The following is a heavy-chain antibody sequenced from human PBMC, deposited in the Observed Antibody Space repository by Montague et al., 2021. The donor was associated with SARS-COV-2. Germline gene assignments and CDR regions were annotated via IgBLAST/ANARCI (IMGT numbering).Heavy chain of an antibody. J-gene: IGHJ3*01. CDR2: IHDSGTT. V-gene: IGHV4-61*01. CDR3: ARGHCSDGFCYYGVAFDV. Sequence: SETLSLTCTVSGASINIGTYYWTWIRQSPGKPLEWVGYIHDSGTTKYXPSLKSRVTILEDTSRNQFSLNLNSVTAADTAVYYCARGHCSDGFCYYGVAFDVWGQGTMVTVS. D-gene: IGHD2-15*01. CDR1: GASINIGTYY.